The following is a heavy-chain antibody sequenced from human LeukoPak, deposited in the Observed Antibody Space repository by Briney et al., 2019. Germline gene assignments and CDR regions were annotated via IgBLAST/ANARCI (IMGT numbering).Heavy chain of an antibody. CDR2: INPNSGGT. V-gene: IGHV1-2*02. J-gene: IGHJ5*02. D-gene: IGHD3-16*02. CDR3: ARKGVTFGGVIPYNWFDP. Sequence: GASVKVSCKASGYTFTGYYLHWVRQAPGQGLEWMGWINPNSGGTNYAQKFQGRVTMTRDTSISTAYMELSSLRSDDTAVYYCARKGVTFGGVIPYNWFDPWGQGTLVTVSS. CDR1: GYTFTGYY.